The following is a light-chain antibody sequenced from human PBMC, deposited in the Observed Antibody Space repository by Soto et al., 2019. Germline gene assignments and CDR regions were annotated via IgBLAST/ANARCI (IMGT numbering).Light chain of an antibody. Sequence: EIVLTQSPGTLSLSPGERATLACRASQSVSSSYLAWYQQKPGQAPRRLIYGASSRATGIPDRFSGSGSGTPFTLTISRMEPEDFAVYYCQQYGSSPPYTFGQGTKLEIK. CDR1: QSVSSSY. CDR2: GAS. J-gene: IGKJ2*01. V-gene: IGKV3-20*01. CDR3: QQYGSSPPYT.